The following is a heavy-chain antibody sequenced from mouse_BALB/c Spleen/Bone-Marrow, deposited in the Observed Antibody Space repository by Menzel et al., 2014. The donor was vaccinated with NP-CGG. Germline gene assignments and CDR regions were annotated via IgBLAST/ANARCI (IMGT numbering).Heavy chain of an antibody. CDR2: IDPYSGGT. V-gene: IGHV1-39*01. CDR3: ARSWVNYFDY. J-gene: IGHJ2*01. Sequence: EVHLVESGPELEKPGASVKISCKASGYSFTGYNMNWVKQSNGKSLEWIGNIDPYSGGTSYNQKFKGKVTLTVDKSSSTAYMQLKSLTSEDSAVYYCARSWVNYFDYWGQGTTLTVSS. CDR1: GYSFTGYN. D-gene: IGHD2-1*01.